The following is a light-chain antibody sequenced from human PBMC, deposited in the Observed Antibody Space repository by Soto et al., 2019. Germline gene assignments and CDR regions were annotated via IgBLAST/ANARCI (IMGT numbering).Light chain of an antibody. Sequence: QSVLTQPPSASGSPGQSVAISCTGTSSDVGGNNYVSWYQQHPGKAPKLIIYEVSKRPSGVPDRFSGSKSGNTASLTVSGLQADDEAEYYCSSYGGPRIFGGGTKLTVL. V-gene: IGLV2-8*01. CDR3: SSYGGPRI. CDR1: SSDVGGNNY. J-gene: IGLJ2*01. CDR2: EVS.